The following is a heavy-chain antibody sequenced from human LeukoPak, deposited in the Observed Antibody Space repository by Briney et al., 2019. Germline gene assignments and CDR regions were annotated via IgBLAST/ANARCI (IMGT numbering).Heavy chain of an antibody. V-gene: IGHV3-74*01. CDR1: GFTFNSYW. CDR3: ARDKGTIFGVVLDWFDP. J-gene: IGHJ5*02. D-gene: IGHD3-3*01. Sequence: GGSLRLSCGASGFTFNSYWMHWVRQAPGKGLVWAARISTDGSSTSYADAVKGRFTISRDNAKNTLYLQMNSLRAEDTAVYYCARDKGTIFGVVLDWFDPWGQGTLVTVSS. CDR2: ISTDGSST.